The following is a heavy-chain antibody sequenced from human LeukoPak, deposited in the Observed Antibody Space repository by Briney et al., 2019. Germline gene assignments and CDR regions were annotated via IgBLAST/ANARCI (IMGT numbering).Heavy chain of an antibody. D-gene: IGHD3-10*01. V-gene: IGHV3-30*04. Sequence: GGSLRLSCAASGFTGTYSMQWVRQAPGKGLEGVAVILYDGGITYYADSLKGRFTISRDNSKNTLYLQMNSLRPEDTAVYYCARDVNHDRFRGFYFDHWGQGTLVTVSS. CDR3: ARDVNHDRFRGFYFDH. CDR2: ILYDGGIT. J-gene: IGHJ4*02. CDR1: GFTGTYS.